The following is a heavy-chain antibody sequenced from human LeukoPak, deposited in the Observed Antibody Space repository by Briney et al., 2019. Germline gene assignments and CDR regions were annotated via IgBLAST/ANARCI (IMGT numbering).Heavy chain of an antibody. CDR1: GFTLSRIA. CDR3: AKGQELDDGVFDS. D-gene: IGHD1-1*01. J-gene: IGHJ4*02. Sequence: GGSLRLSCAASGFTLSRIAMSWVRQAPGKGLEWVSAIRSNGETVYNADSVKGRFTISRDNSRQTLFSQMSSLRVEDTATYYCAKGQELDDGVFDSWGQGTLVTVSS. CDR2: IRSNGETV. V-gene: IGHV3-23*01.